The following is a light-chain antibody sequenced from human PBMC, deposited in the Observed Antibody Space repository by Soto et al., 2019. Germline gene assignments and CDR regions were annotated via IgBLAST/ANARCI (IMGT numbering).Light chain of an antibody. Sequence: DIQMTQSPSTLSGSVGYRVTITCRASQTISSWLAWYQQKPGKAPKLLIYKASTLKSGVPSRFSGSGSGTEFTLTISSLQPDDFATYYCQHYNSYSEAFGQGTKWISN. CDR1: QTISSW. CDR3: QHYNSYSEA. V-gene: IGKV1-5*03. J-gene: IGKJ1*01. CDR2: KAS.